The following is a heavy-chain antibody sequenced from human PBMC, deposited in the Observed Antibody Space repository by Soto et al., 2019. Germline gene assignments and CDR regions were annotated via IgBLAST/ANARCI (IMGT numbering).Heavy chain of an antibody. CDR1: GFTYSAYG. CDR3: VREDGLRSFDS. D-gene: IGHD3-9*01. CDR2: VWFDGSHQ. J-gene: IGHJ4*02. Sequence: QAQLVESGGGVVQPGRSLRLSCAASGFTYSAYGMHWVRQPPGKGLEWVAVVWFDGSHQYYGDSVKGRFTISRDNSRDTVHLQMNRLRVDDTALYYSVREDGLRSFDSWGQGTLVTVSP. V-gene: IGHV3-33*01.